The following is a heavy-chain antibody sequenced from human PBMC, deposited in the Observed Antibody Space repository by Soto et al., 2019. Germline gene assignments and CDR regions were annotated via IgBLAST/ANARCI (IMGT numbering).Heavy chain of an antibody. Sequence: QVQLQESGPGLVKSWETLSLTCTVSGDSIRSYYWTWMRQPPGKGLEWIGYIYYSGSTNYNPSLKSRVTISIDTSKNQFSLKLSSVTAADTAVYYCARGLSIRGVIITYSWFDSWGQGILVTVSS. CDR1: GDSIRSYY. D-gene: IGHD3-10*01. CDR2: IYYSGST. V-gene: IGHV4-59*01. J-gene: IGHJ5*01. CDR3: ARGLSIRGVIITYSWFDS.